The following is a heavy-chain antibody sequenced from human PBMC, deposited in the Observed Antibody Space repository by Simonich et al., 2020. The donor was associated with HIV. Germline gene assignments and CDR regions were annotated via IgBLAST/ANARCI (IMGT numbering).Heavy chain of an antibody. CDR2: INHSGST. V-gene: IGHV4-34*01. CDR1: GGSFSGYY. D-gene: IGHD1-26*01. CDR3: ARGGGTYYGGFYYMDV. J-gene: IGHJ6*03. Sequence: QVHLQQWGAGLLKPSETLSLTCAVYGGSFSGYYWSCIRQPPGKGLEWIGEINHSGSTNNNPSLKSRVTISEDTSKNQFSLKLSSVTAADTAVYYCARGGGTYYGGFYYMDVWGKGTTVTVSS.